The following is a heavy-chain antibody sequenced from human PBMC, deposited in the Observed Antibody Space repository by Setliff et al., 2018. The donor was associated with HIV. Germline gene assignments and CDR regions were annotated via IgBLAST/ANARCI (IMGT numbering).Heavy chain of an antibody. J-gene: IGHJ4*02. CDR1: GYTFTGYY. CDR3: ARLWADDYSNYEEYYFDY. V-gene: IGHV1-2*02. CDR2: INPNSGGT. Sequence: ASVKVSCKASGYTFTGYYMHWVRQAPGQGLEWMGWINPNSGGTNYAQKFQGRVTMTRDTSISTAYMELSRLRSDDTAVYYCARLWADDYSNYEEYYFDYWGQGTLVTVSS. D-gene: IGHD4-4*01.